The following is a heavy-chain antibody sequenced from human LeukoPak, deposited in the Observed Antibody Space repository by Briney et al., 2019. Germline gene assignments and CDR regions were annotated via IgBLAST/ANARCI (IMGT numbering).Heavy chain of an antibody. D-gene: IGHD6-19*01. J-gene: IGHJ4*02. V-gene: IGHV4-34*01. CDR1: GGSFSGYY. Sequence: KPSETLSLTCAVYGGSFSGYYWSWIRQPPGKGLEWIGEINHSGSTNYNPSLKSRVTISVDTSKNQFSLKLSSVTAADTAVYYCAKSIAVAGPPIYYFDQLGQGTLVTVSS. CDR3: AKSIAVAGPPIYYFDQ. CDR2: INHSGST.